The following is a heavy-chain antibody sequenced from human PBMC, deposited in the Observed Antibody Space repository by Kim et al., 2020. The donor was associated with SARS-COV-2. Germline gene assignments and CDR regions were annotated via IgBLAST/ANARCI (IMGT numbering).Heavy chain of an antibody. Sequence: GGSLRLSCAASGFTFSSYWMRWVRQAPGKGLEWVASIKEDGSEKYYVDSVKGRFTISRDDAKNSLYLQMNSLRAEDTAVYYCARRNGGIGAFDIWGQGTMVTVSS. D-gene: IGHD3-16*01. CDR2: IKEDGSEK. J-gene: IGHJ3*02. V-gene: IGHV3-7*01. CDR1: GFTFSSYW. CDR3: ARRNGGIGAFDI.